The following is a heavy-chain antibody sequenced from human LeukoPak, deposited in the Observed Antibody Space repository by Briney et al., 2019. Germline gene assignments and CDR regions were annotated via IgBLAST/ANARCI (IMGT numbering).Heavy chain of an antibody. V-gene: IGHV3-33*01. CDR3: ARGGRQLVRGYYYGMDV. CDR1: GFTFSSYG. Sequence: GGSLRLSCAASGFTFSSYGMHWVRQAPGKGLEWVAVIWYDGSNKYYADSVKGRFTISRDNSKNTLYLQMNSLKAEDTAVYYCARGGRQLVRGYYYGMDVWGQGNTVTVSS. CDR2: IWYDGSNK. D-gene: IGHD6-13*01. J-gene: IGHJ6*02.